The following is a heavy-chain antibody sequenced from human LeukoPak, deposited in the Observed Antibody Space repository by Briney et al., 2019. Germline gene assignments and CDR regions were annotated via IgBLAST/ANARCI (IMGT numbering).Heavy chain of an antibody. CDR2: INHSGST. J-gene: IGHJ5*02. CDR3: AILNIAAARGWFDP. Sequence: WETLSLTCAVYGGSFSGYYWSWIRQPPGKGLEWIGDINHSGSTNYNPSLKSRVTISVDTSNNQFSLKLSSVTAADTAVYYCAILNIAAARGWFDPWGQGTLVTVSS. CDR1: GGSFSGYY. D-gene: IGHD6-13*01. V-gene: IGHV4-34*01.